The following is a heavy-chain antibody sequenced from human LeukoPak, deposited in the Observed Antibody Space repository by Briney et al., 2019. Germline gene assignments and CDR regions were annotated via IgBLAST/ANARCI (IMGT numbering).Heavy chain of an antibody. V-gene: IGHV3-13*01. CDR3: VRQQTPHGNFDY. J-gene: IGHJ4*02. D-gene: IGHD1-26*01. CDR2: IGTAGDT. Sequence: GGSLRLSCATSGFTFSSYAMHWARQATGKGLEWVSAIGTAGDTYYPGSVKGRFTISRENAKNSLSLQMNSLRAEDTAVYYCVRQQTPHGNFDYWGQGTLVTVSS. CDR1: GFTFSSYA.